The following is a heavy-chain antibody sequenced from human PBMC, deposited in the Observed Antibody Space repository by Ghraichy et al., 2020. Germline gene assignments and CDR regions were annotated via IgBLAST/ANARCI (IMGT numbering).Heavy chain of an antibody. J-gene: IGHJ4*02. Sequence: SETLSLTCSVYGGSIGGYYWSWIRHSPGQGLEWIGEINYVGFTIYNPSLESRVTISLDTYNNQFSLSLASVTAADTALYFCARGRYCGGGACYPRPSSFDYWGQGIPVTVSS. V-gene: IGHV4-34*01. CDR3: ARGRYCGGGACYPRPSSFDY. CDR2: INYVGFT. D-gene: IGHD2-15*01. CDR1: GGSIGGYY.